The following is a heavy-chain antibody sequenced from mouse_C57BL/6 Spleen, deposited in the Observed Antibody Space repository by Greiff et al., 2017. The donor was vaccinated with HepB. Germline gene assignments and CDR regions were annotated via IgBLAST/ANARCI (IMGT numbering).Heavy chain of an antibody. CDR2: INPSSGYT. CDR3: ARGIRDDFDY. CDR1: GYTFTSYT. J-gene: IGHJ2*01. D-gene: IGHD2-4*01. V-gene: IGHV1-4*01. Sequence: QVQLKESGAELARPGASVKMSCKASGYTFTSYTMHWVKQRPGQGLEWIGYINPSSGYTKYNQKFKDKATLTADKSSSTAYMQLSSLAAEDSAVYYCARGIRDDFDYWGQGTTLTVAS.